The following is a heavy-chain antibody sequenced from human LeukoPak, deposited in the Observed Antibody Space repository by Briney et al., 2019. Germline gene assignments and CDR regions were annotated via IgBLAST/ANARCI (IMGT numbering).Heavy chain of an antibody. D-gene: IGHD1-26*01. Sequence: GGSLRLSCSASGFTSSSFAMFCVRQAPGKGLEYVSGISSDGGRTNYADSVKARFTISRDNSKVTLYLQMTSLRPEDTPIYYCVKDPSGNYFYFDYWGQGTLVTVSS. CDR2: ISSDGGRT. V-gene: IGHV3-64D*09. J-gene: IGHJ4*02. CDR3: VKDPSGNYFYFDY. CDR1: GFTSSSFA.